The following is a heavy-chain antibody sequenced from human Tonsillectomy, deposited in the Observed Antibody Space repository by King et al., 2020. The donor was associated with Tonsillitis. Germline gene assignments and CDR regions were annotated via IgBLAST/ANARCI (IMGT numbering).Heavy chain of an antibody. CDR2: ISGGAGST. V-gene: IGHV3-23*04. CDR3: AKLGYSSGWYGYFDY. D-gene: IGHD6-19*01. CDR1: GFTFSSYA. Sequence: VQLVESGGGLEQPGGSLRLSCAASGFTFSSYAMTWVRQAPGKGLEWVSAISGGAGSTYYADSVKGRFTISRDNSKNTLYLQMNSLRAEDTALYYCAKLGYSSGWYGYFDYWGRGTLVTVSS. J-gene: IGHJ4*02.